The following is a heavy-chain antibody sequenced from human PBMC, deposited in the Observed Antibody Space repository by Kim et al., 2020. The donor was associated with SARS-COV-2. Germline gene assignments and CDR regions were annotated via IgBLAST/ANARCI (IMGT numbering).Heavy chain of an antibody. CDR1: GYTFTGYY. J-gene: IGHJ5*02. CDR2: INPNSGGT. Sequence: ASVKVSCKASGYTFTGYYMHWVRQAPGQGLEWMGRINPNSGGTNYAQKFQGRVTMTRDTSISTAYMELSRLRSDDTAVYYCARDYGDRNWFDPWGQGTLVTVSS. CDR3: ARDYGDRNWFDP. D-gene: IGHD4-17*01. V-gene: IGHV1-2*06.